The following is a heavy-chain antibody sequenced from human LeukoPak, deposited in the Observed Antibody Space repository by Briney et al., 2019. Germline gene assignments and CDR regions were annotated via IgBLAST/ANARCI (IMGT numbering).Heavy chain of an antibody. CDR1: GYTFTNYA. CDR2: INTNTGNP. Sequence: ASVKVSCKASGYTFTNYAMNWMRQAPGQGLEWMGWINTNTGNPTYAQGFTGRFVFSLDTPVSTAYLQINSLKAYDTAVYYCARGDGYSPADYWGQGTLVTVSS. D-gene: IGHD5-24*01. V-gene: IGHV7-4-1*02. J-gene: IGHJ4*02. CDR3: ARGDGYSPADY.